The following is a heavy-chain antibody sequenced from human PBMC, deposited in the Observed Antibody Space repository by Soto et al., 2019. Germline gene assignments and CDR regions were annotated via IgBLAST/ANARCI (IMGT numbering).Heavy chain of an antibody. Sequence: QVQLVQSGAEGKKPGSSVKVSCRPSGGSFTMYGISWVRQAPGQGLEGMGGIIPRFGSPNYAQNFQGRVTITSDESSSTVYMELSSLRIEDTAIYYCARDRIAAALVNYYDMEVWGQGTTVAVSS. V-gene: IGHV1-69*01. CDR2: IIPRFGSP. CDR1: GGSFTMYG. J-gene: IGHJ6*01. CDR3: ARDRIAAALVNYYDMEV. D-gene: IGHD6-13*01.